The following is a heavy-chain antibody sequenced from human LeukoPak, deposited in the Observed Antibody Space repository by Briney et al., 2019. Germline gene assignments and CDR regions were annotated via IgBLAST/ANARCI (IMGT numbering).Heavy chain of an antibody. Sequence: GASVKVSRKASGYTFTGYYMHWVRQAPGQGLEWMGIINPSGGSTSYAQKFQGRVTMTRDTSTSTVYMELSSLRSEDTAVYYCASAGNYYDSSGYYPESNWFDPWGQGTLVTVSS. CDR3: ASAGNYYDSSGYYPESNWFDP. D-gene: IGHD3-22*01. V-gene: IGHV1-46*01. CDR1: GYTFTGYY. CDR2: INPSGGST. J-gene: IGHJ5*02.